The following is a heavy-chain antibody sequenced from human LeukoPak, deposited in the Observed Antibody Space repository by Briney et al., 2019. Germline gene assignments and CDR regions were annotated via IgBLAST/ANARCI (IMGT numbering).Heavy chain of an antibody. V-gene: IGHV5-51*01. D-gene: IGHD3-10*01. J-gene: IGHJ1*01. CDR3: ATYAGTSSKYFQH. CDR2: ILPGDSDT. CDR1: GYSFTNNW. Sequence: GESLKISCKGSGYSFTNNWIGWVRQMPGKGLEWMGIILPGDSDTRYSPSFQGQVTISADKSINTAYVQWSSLKASDTAMYYYATYAGTSSKYFQHWGQGTLVTVSS.